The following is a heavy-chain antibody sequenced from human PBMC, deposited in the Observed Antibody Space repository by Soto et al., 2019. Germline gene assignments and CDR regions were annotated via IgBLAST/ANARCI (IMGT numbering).Heavy chain of an antibody. D-gene: IGHD3-3*01. CDR2: IIHIFGTA. V-gene: IGHV1-69*13. CDR3: ARGGIFYYYYGMDV. CDR1: GGPFSSYA. J-gene: IGHJ6*02. Sequence: SVKVSCKASGGPFSSYAISWVRQAPGQGLEWMGGIIHIFGTANYAQKFQGRVTITADESTSTAYMELSSLRSEDTAVYYCARGGIFYYYYGMDVWGQGTTVTVSS.